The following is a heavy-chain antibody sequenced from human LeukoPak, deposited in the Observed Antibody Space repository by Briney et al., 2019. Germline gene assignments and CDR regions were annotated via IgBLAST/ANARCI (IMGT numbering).Heavy chain of an antibody. Sequence: SSETLSLTCTVSGGSTNNYYWSWIRQSAGKGLEWIGRIYPSGRSNYNPSLKSRVTMSVDTFKNQVSLKLTSVTAADTAVYYCARGLGATTSEALDLWGQGTMVTVSS. CDR1: GGSTNNYY. V-gene: IGHV4-4*07. J-gene: IGHJ3*01. D-gene: IGHD1-26*01. CDR2: IYPSGRS. CDR3: ARGLGATTSEALDL.